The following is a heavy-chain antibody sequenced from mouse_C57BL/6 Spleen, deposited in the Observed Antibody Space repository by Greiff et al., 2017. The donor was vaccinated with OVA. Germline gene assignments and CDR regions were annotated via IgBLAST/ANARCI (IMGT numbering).Heavy chain of an antibody. CDR1: GFTFSDYG. CDR2: ISSGSSTI. CDR3: ARENLYYFDY. J-gene: IGHJ2*01. Sequence: EVQVVESGGGLVKPGGSLKLSCAASGFTFSDYGMHWVRQAPEKGLEWVAYISSGSSTIYYADTVKGRFTISRDNAKNTLFLQMTSLRSEDTAMYYCARENLYYFDYWGQGTTLTVSS. V-gene: IGHV5-17*01.